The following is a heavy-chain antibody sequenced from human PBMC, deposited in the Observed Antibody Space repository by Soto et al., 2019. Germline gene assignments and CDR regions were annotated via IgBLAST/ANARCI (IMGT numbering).Heavy chain of an antibody. CDR2: ISSSGSTI. Sequence: QVQLVESGGGLVKPGGSLRLSCAASGFAFSDPYMSWIRQAPGKGLEWISYISSSGSTIYYADSVKRRFTISRDNAKKSLYLQMDSLTADDTAVYYCARGGASVTTPFDYWGQGTQVTVSS. V-gene: IGHV3-11*01. CDR3: ARGGASVTTPFDY. J-gene: IGHJ4*02. CDR1: GFAFSDPY. D-gene: IGHD4-17*01.